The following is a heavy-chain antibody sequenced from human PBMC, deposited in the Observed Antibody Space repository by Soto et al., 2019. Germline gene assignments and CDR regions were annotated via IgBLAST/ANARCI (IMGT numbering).Heavy chain of an antibody. CDR3: AKDCSGASCGFDI. CDR1: GYTFGRYC. V-gene: IGHV1-18*01. J-gene: IGHJ4*02. Sequence: ASVKVSCKASGYTFGRYCMSWVRQAPGQGLEWVGWINVCHGNTGHAQKFRGRVNMTTDTSTSTAYMELGSLKSDDTAIYYCAKDCSGASCGFDIWGQGTLVTVSS. CDR2: INVCHGNT. D-gene: IGHD2-15*01.